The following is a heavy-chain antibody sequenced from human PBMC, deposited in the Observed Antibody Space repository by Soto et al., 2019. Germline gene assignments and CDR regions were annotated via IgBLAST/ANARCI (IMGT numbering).Heavy chain of an antibody. CDR1: GYTFTTFW. V-gene: IGHV5-10-1*01. CDR2: IDPRDSYT. Sequence: GESLKISCTGFGYTFTTFWISWVRQMPGRGLEWMGRIDPRDSYTNYSPSFQGHVTISVDKSISTAYLQWGSLKASDAAMYYCARLYCSSSTCDSWFDPWGQGTLVTVSS. J-gene: IGHJ5*02. CDR3: ARLYCSSSTCDSWFDP. D-gene: IGHD2-2*01.